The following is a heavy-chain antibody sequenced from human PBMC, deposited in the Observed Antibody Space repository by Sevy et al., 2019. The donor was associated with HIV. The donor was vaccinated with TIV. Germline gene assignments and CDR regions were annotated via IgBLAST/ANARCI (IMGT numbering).Heavy chain of an antibody. D-gene: IGHD4-4*01. CDR2: IRSKGYGGTT. Sequence: GGSLRLSCTASGFTFGDYAMSWFRQAPGKGLEWVGFIRSKGYGGTTEYAGSVKGRFTISRDDSKSIAYVQMNSLKTEDTAVYYCARGPRGNYVFDYWGQGTLVTVSS. CDR1: GFTFGDYA. CDR3: ARGPRGNYVFDY. V-gene: IGHV3-49*03. J-gene: IGHJ4*02.